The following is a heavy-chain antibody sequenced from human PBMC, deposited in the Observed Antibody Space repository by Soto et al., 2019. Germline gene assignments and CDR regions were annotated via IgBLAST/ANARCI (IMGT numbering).Heavy chain of an antibody. CDR3: AKGSFDVVVVAATSHFDY. V-gene: IGHV3-30*18. J-gene: IGHJ4*02. D-gene: IGHD2-15*01. Sequence: GGSLRLSCAASGFTFSSYGMHWVRQAPGKGLEWVAVISYDGSNKYYADSVKGRFTISRDNSKNTLYLQMNSLRAEDTAVYYCAKGSFDVVVVAATSHFDYWGQGTLVTVSS. CDR2: ISYDGSNK. CDR1: GFTFSSYG.